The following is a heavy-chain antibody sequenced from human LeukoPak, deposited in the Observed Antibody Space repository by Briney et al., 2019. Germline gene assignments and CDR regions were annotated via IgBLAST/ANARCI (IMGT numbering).Heavy chain of an antibody. D-gene: IGHD3-3*01. J-gene: IGHJ4*02. CDR2: IYYSGST. V-gene: IGHV4-39*01. CDR1: GGSISSSSYY. Sequence: SETLSLTCTVSGGSISSSSYYWGWIRQPPGKGLEWIGSIYYSGSTYYNPSLKSRVTMSVDTSKNQFSLKLSSVTAADTAVYYCARLRIFGFDYWGQGTLVTVSS. CDR3: ARLRIFGFDY.